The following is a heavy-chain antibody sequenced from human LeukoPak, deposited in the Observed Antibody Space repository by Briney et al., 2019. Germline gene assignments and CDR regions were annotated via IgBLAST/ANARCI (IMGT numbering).Heavy chain of an antibody. V-gene: IGHV1-69*13. Sequence: SVKVSXKASGGTFSSYAISWVRQAPGQGLEWMGGIIPIFGTANYAQKFQGRVTITADESTSTAYMELSSLRSEDTAVYYCARPSDIVVVPAAVDAFDIWGPGTMVTVSS. CDR1: GGTFSSYA. CDR2: IIPIFGTA. J-gene: IGHJ3*02. D-gene: IGHD2-2*01. CDR3: ARPSDIVVVPAAVDAFDI.